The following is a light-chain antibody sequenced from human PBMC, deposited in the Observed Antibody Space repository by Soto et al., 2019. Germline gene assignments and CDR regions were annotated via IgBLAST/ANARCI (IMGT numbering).Light chain of an antibody. J-gene: IGLJ2*01. CDR2: SNN. CDR3: AAWDDSLTGVV. Sequence: VLTQPPSXSGTPGQRVTISCSXSSXNIXSNTVNWYQQXPGTAPKLLXYSNNQRPSGVPXLFSGSKSGTSASLAISGLQFEDEADYYCAAWDDSLTGVVFGGGTKLTVL. CDR1: SXNIXSNT. V-gene: IGLV1-44*01.